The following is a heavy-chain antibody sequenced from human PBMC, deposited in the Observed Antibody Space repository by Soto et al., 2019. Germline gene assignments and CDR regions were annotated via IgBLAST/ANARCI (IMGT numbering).Heavy chain of an antibody. CDR2: IYYSGST. CDR3: ARGNGSSWYPYYYGMDV. Sequence: SETLSLTCTVSGGSISSYYWSWIRQPPGKGLEWIGYIYYSGSTNYNPSLKSRVTISVDTSKNQFSLKLSSVTAADTAVYYCARGNGSSWYPYYYGMDVWGQGTTVTVSS. D-gene: IGHD6-13*01. CDR1: GGSISSYY. J-gene: IGHJ6*02. V-gene: IGHV4-59*01.